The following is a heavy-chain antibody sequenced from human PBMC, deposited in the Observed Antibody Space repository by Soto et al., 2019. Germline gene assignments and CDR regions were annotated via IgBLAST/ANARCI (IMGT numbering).Heavy chain of an antibody. CDR3: ASCYYYGSGKYYFDY. V-gene: IGHV4-39*01. CDR2: IYYSGST. Sequence: QLQLQESGPGLVKPSETLSLTCTVSGGSISSSSYYWGWIRQPPGKGLEWIGSIYYSGSTYYNPSLKSRVTISVDTSKNQFSLKLSSVTAADTAVYYCASCYYYGSGKYYFDYWGQGTLVTVSS. CDR1: GGSISSSSYY. D-gene: IGHD3-10*01. J-gene: IGHJ4*02.